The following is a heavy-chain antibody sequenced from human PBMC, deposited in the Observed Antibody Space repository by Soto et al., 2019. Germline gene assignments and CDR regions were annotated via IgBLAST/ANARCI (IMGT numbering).Heavy chain of an antibody. CDR2: INHSRST. J-gene: IGHJ4*02. Sequence: SETLSLTCAVYGGSFSGYYWSWIRQPPGKGLEWIGEINHSRSTNYNPSLKSRVTISVDTSKNQFSLKLSSVTAADTAVYYCARSPHDSSGYYNYWGQGTLVTVSS. D-gene: IGHD3-22*01. CDR1: GGSFSGYY. CDR3: ARSPHDSSGYYNY. V-gene: IGHV4-34*01.